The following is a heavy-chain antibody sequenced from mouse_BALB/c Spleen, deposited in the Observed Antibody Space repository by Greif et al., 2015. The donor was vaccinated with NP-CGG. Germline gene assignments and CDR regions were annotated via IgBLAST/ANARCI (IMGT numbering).Heavy chain of an antibody. CDR2: IWAGGST. V-gene: IGHV2-9*02. J-gene: IGHJ4*01. CDR3: AREDGNYVGAKDY. D-gene: IGHD2-1*01. CDR1: GFSLTSYG. Sequence: QVQLQQSGPGLVAPSQSLSITCTVSGFSLTSYGVHWVRQPPGKGLEWLGVIWAGGSTSYNSALMSRLSISKDNSKSQVFLKMNSLQADGTAMYYCAREDGNYVGAKDYWGQGTSVTVSS.